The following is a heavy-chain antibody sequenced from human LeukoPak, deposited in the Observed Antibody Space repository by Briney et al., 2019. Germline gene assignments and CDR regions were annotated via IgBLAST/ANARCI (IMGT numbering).Heavy chain of an antibody. D-gene: IGHD1-1*01. J-gene: IGHJ4*02. CDR2: IYYSGST. Sequence: PSETLSLTCTVSGGSISSSSYYWGWIRQPPGKGLGWIGSIYYSGSTYYNPSLKSRVTISVDTSKNQFSLKLSSVTAADTAVYYCARVTGTTDYWGQGTLVTVSS. CDR1: GGSISSSSYY. V-gene: IGHV4-39*07. CDR3: ARVTGTTDY.